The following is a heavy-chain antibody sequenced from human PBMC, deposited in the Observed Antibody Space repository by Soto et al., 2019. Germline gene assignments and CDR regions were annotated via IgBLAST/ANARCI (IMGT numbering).Heavy chain of an antibody. CDR3: ARGDSSYNWFDP. V-gene: IGHV3-33*01. CDR2: IWYDGSNK. Sequence: QVQLVESGGGVVQPGRSLRLCCAASGFTFSSYGMHWVRQAPGKGLEWVAVIWYDGSNKYYADSVKGRFTISRDNSKNTLYLQMNSLRAEDTAVYYCARGDSSYNWFDPWGQGTLVTVSS. D-gene: IGHD6-13*01. J-gene: IGHJ5*02. CDR1: GFTFSSYG.